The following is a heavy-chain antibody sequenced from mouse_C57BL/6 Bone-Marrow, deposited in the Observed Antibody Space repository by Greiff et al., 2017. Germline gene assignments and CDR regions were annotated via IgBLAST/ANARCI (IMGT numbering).Heavy chain of an antibody. J-gene: IGHJ3*01. V-gene: IGHV1-4*01. CDR3: ARGRLGRGWFAY. Sequence: QVQLQQSGAELARPGASVKMSCKASGYTFTSYTMHWVKQRPGQGLEWIGYIHPSSGYTKYNQKFKDKATLTADKSSSTAYMQLSSLTSEDSAVYYCARGRLGRGWFAYWGQGTLVTGSA. D-gene: IGHD4-1*01. CDR1: GYTFTSYT. CDR2: IHPSSGYT.